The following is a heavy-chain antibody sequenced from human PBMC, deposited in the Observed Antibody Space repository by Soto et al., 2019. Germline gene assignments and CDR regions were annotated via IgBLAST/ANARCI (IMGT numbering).Heavy chain of an antibody. CDR2: INHSGST. CDR3: ARVTVAPKPPAEYFQH. V-gene: IGHV4-34*01. CDR1: GGSFSGYY. D-gene: IGHD6-19*01. J-gene: IGHJ1*01. Sequence: LSLPCAVYGGSFSGYYWSWIRQPPGKGLEWIGEINHSGSTNYNPSLKSRVTISVDTSKNQFSLKLSSVTAADTAVYYCARVTVAPKPPAEYFQHWGQGTLVTVSS.